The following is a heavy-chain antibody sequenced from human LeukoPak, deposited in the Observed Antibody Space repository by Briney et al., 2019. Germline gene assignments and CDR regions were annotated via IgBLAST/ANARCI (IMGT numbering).Heavy chain of an antibody. CDR1: GYTFTGYY. CDR2: MNPNSGNT. V-gene: IGHV1-8*03. Sequence: EASVKVSCKASGYTFTGYYMHWVRQAPGQGLEWMGWMNPNSGNTGYAQKFQGRVTITRNTSISTAYMELSSLRSEDTAVYYCARGFVLEPDAFDIWGQGTMVTVSS. J-gene: IGHJ3*02. D-gene: IGHD2-8*02. CDR3: ARGFVLEPDAFDI.